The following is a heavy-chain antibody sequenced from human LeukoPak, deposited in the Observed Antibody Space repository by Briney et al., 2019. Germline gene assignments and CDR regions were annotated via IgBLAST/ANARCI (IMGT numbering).Heavy chain of an antibody. CDR1: GGSISSSSYY. V-gene: IGHV4-61*01. CDR2: IYYSGST. Sequence: PSETLSLTCTVSGGSISSSSYYWGWIRQPPGKGLEWIGYIYYSGSTNYNPSLKSRVTISVDTSKNQLSLKLSSVTAADTAVYYCARDGQWPPGEYYFDYWGQGTLVTVSS. CDR3: ARDGQWPPGEYYFDY. J-gene: IGHJ4*02. D-gene: IGHD3-16*01.